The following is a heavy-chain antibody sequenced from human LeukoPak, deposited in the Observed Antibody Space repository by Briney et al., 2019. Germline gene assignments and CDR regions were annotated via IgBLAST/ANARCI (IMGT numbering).Heavy chain of an antibody. V-gene: IGHV3-21*01. Sequence: GGSLRLSCAASGFTFSSYSMNWVRQAPGKGLEWVSSICSSSSYIYYADSVKGRFTISRDNAKNSLYLQMNSLRAEDTAVYYCARASWFGELLPDYWGQGTLVTVSS. J-gene: IGHJ4*02. CDR2: ICSSSSYI. CDR3: ARASWFGELLPDY. D-gene: IGHD3-10*01. CDR1: GFTFSSYS.